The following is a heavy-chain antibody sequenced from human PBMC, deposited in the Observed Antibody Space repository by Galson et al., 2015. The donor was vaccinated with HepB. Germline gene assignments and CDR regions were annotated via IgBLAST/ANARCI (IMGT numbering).Heavy chain of an antibody. J-gene: IGHJ4*02. D-gene: IGHD2/OR15-2a*01. CDR3: ARGLDARISVPVDY. CDR1: GFTFSSYA. V-gene: IGHV3-30-3*01. CDR2: ISYDGSNK. Sequence: SLRLSCAASGFTFSSYAMHWVRQAPGKGLEWVAVISYDGSNKYYADSVKGRFTISRDNSKNTLYLQMNSLRAEDTAVYYCARGLDARISVPVDYWGQGTLVTVSS.